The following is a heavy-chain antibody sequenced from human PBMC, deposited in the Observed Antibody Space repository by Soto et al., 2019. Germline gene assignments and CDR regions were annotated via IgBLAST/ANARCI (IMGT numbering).Heavy chain of an antibody. Sequence: PGGSLRLSSAASGFTCSTYTMNWVRQAPGKGLEWVSGIFGDGSRAYYADSVKGRFTISRDNSKNTLYLQMSSLRSEDTAVYYCARSPRNWGFDYWGLGTLVTVSS. CDR2: IFGDGSRA. V-gene: IGHV3-23*01. D-gene: IGHD7-27*01. CDR3: ARSPRNWGFDY. J-gene: IGHJ4*02. CDR1: GFTCSTYT.